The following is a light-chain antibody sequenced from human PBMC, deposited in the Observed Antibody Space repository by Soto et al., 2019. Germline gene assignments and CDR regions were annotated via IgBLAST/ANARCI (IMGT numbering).Light chain of an antibody. V-gene: IGKV1-8*01. J-gene: IGKJ5*01. CDR2: YAX. CDR1: HGSSSY. Sequence: AIRMTQSPSSFSSSTGDRVSSAXRASHGSSSYLSWYQQKTGHXTKILXXYAXTLQSGVLSRFSGSGSGRDFTLTISTLEPEAFAVSYCRQYGSSPTRTFGQGTRVEIK. CDR3: RQYGSSPTRT.